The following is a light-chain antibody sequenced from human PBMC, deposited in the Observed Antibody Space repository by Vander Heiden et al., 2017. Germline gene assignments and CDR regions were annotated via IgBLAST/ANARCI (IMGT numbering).Light chain of an antibody. V-gene: IGLV1-47*01. Sequence: QSVLTQPPSASGTPGQRVTISCSGSISNVGNNYVYWYQQVPGTAPKLRIYRNDQRPSGVPDRFSGSKSGTSASLAISGLRSEDEANYFCAGWDDSVSGPVGLGGGTKL. J-gene: IGLJ2*01. CDR2: RND. CDR3: AGWDDSVSGPVG. CDR1: ISNVGNNY.